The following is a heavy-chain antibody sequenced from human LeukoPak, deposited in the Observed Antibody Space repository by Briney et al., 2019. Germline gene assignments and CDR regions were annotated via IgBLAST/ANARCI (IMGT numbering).Heavy chain of an antibody. CDR1: GFTFSSYA. CDR2: ISYDGSNK. Sequence: GGSLRLSCAASGFTFSSYAMHWVRQAPGKGLEWVAVISYDGSNKYYADSVKGRFTISRDNSKNTLYLQMNSLRAEDTAVYYCARENYFDYWGQGTLVTVSS. V-gene: IGHV3-30-3*01. CDR3: ARENYFDY. J-gene: IGHJ4*02.